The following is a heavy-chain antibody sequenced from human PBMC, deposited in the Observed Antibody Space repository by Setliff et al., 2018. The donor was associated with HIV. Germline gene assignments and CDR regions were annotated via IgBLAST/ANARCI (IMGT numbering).Heavy chain of an antibody. J-gene: IGHJ6*03. D-gene: IGHD2-2*01. V-gene: IGHV4-59*01. CDR3: VRGYWSSTTCYEDYYYMDV. Sequence: SETLSLPCTVSGGSISGYYWSWIRRPPGKGLEYIGSIFFTGNTIYNPSLKARVTLSVDMSKDQVFLRLSSVTAADTAVYYCVRGYWSSTTCYEDYYYMDVWGKGSTVTVSS. CDR2: IFFTGNT. CDR1: GGSISGYY.